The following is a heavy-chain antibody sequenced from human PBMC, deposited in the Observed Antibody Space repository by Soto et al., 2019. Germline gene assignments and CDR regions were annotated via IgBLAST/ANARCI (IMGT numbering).Heavy chain of an antibody. CDR2: LYYSGTT. CDR1: GGSINSSSYY. V-gene: IGHV4-39*01. Sequence: QLQLQESGPGLVKPSETLSLTCTVSGGSINSSSYYWGWIRQPPGKGLEWIGSLYYSGTTYYNPSLKSRVTISVDTSKNQFSLKLSSVTAADTAVYYCARRYSGSFDYWGQGTLVTVSS. D-gene: IGHD1-26*01. CDR3: ARRYSGSFDY. J-gene: IGHJ4*02.